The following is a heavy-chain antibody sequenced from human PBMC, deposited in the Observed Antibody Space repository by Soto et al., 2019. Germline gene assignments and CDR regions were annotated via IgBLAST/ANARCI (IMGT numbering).Heavy chain of an antibody. J-gene: IGHJ4*02. V-gene: IGHV4-30-2*01. Sequence: QLQLKESGSGLVKPSQTLSLTCAVSGGSISSGGYSWSWIRQPPGKGLEWIGYIYHSGSTYYNPSLMSRVTISVDRSKNQFSLKLSSVTAADTAVYYCARAGGLGAVAVDYWGQGTLVTVSS. D-gene: IGHD6-19*01. CDR1: GGSISSGGYS. CDR3: ARAGGLGAVAVDY. CDR2: IYHSGST.